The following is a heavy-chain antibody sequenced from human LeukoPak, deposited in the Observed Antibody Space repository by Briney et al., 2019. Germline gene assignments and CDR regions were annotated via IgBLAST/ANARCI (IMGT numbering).Heavy chain of an antibody. J-gene: IGHJ4*02. D-gene: IGHD6-13*01. V-gene: IGHV1-18*01. CDR1: GYTFTIYG. Sequence: ASVKVSRKASGYTFTIYGFTWVRQAPGQGLEWMGWISAYSGNTNYAQKLEGRVTMTTDTSTSTAYMELRSLRSDDTALYYCARSDSSRWSGDYWGQGTLVTVSS. CDR3: ARSDSSRWSGDY. CDR2: ISAYSGNT.